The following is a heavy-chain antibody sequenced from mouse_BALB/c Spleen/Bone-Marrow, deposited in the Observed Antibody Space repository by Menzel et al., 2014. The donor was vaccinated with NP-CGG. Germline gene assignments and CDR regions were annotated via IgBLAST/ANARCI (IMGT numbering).Heavy chain of an antibody. Sequence: LVESGAELVRPGTSVKVSCKASGYAFTNYLIEWVKQRPGQGLEWIGVINPGSGGTNYNEKFKGKATLTADKSSSTAYMQLSSLTPDDSAVYFCARRDYSFAYWGQGTLVTVSA. CDR1: GYAFTNYL. CDR2: INPGSGGT. J-gene: IGHJ3*01. D-gene: IGHD2-13*01. CDR3: ARRDYSFAY. V-gene: IGHV1-54*01.